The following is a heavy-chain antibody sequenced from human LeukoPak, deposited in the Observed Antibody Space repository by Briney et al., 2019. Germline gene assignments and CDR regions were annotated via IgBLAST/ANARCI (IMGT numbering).Heavy chain of an antibody. Sequence: GGSLRLSCAASGFTVSSSYIYMSWVRQAPGKGLEWVSVIYNGDNTNYADSVKGRFTISRDNSKNTLYLHMNSLRAEDTAVYYCATTKLWLAFDSWGQGTLVTVSS. V-gene: IGHV3-53*01. J-gene: IGHJ4*02. CDR3: ATTKLWLAFDS. CDR2: IYNGDNT. D-gene: IGHD6-19*01. CDR1: GFTVSSSY.